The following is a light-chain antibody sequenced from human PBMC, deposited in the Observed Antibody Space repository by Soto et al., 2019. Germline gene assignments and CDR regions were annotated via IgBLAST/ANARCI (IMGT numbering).Light chain of an antibody. CDR3: QHFFGYPWT. J-gene: IGKJ1*01. CDR2: DAS. CDR1: QDIRSA. Sequence: AVQLTQSPSSLSASVGDRVSITCRASQDIRSALAWYQQKPGEGPKVLIYDASSLESGVPSRFSGSGSGTDFTLTISSLQPEDFATYYCQHFFGYPWTFGQGTKVEIK. V-gene: IGKV1-13*02.